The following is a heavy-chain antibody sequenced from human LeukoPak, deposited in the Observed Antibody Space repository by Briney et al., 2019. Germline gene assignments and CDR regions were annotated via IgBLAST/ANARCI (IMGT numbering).Heavy chain of an antibody. J-gene: IGHJ4*02. D-gene: IGHD3-16*01. V-gene: IGHV7-4-1*02. CDR1: GYTFTSYG. CDR3: ARHDNDDDFDY. Sequence: ASVKVSCKASGYTFTSYGISWLRQATGQGLEWMGWINMYTANPAYAQGFTERFVFSLDTSVTTAYLQISNLKTEDTAVYYCARHDNDDDFDYWGQGILVTVSS. CDR2: INMYTANP.